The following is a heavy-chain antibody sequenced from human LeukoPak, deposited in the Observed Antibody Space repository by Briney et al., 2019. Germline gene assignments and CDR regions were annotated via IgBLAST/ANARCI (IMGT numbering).Heavy chain of an antibody. CDR1: GFTFSSYA. Sequence: GGSLRLSCAASGFTFSSYAMHWVRQAPGKGLEYVSAISSNGGSTYYANSVKGRFTISRDNSKNTLYLQMNSLRAEDTAVYYCARSHSSGWYAGSWFAFDIWGQGTMVTVSS. D-gene: IGHD6-19*01. V-gene: IGHV3-64*01. CDR3: ARSHSSGWYAGSWFAFDI. CDR2: ISSNGGST. J-gene: IGHJ3*02.